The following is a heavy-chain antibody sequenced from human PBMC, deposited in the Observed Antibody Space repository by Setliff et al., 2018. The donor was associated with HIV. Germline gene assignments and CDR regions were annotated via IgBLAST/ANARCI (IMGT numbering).Heavy chain of an antibody. CDR3: ASKWLLYFDY. Sequence: LSCAASEFSFSSYGMHWVRQAPGKGLEWVAFIRYDESNKYYADSVKGRFTISRDNSKNTLYLQMNSLRAEDTAVYYCASKWLLYFDYWGQGTLVTVSS. CDR1: EFSFSSYG. J-gene: IGHJ4*02. D-gene: IGHD6-19*01. CDR2: IRYDESNK. V-gene: IGHV3-30*02.